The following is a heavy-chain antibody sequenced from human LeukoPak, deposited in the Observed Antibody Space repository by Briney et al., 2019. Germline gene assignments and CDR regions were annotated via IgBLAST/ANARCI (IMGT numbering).Heavy chain of an antibody. V-gene: IGHV4-39*01. D-gene: IGHD4-17*01. J-gene: IGHJ4*02. CDR3: ARLTVTTGLDY. CDR2: IYYSAST. Sequence: SETLSLTCTFSGGSISSSSYYWGWIRQPPGKGLEWIGSIYYSASTYYNPSLKSRVTISVDTSKNQFSLKLSSVTAADTAVYYCARLTVTTGLDYWGQGTLVTVSS. CDR1: GGSISSSSYY.